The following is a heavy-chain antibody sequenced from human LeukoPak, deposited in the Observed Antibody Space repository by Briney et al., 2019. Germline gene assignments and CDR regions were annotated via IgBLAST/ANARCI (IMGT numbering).Heavy chain of an antibody. D-gene: IGHD4-4*01. J-gene: IGHJ5*02. V-gene: IGHV4-34*01. Sequence: SETLSLTCAVYGGSFSGHYWSWIRQPPGKGLEWVGKISHSGSTNYNPSLKSRVTISVDTSKNQFSLKLSSVTAADTAVYYCARGGTVKVTRIRGKNWFDPWGQGTLVTVSS. CDR3: ARGGTVKVTRIRGKNWFDP. CDR2: ISHSGST. CDR1: GGSFSGHY.